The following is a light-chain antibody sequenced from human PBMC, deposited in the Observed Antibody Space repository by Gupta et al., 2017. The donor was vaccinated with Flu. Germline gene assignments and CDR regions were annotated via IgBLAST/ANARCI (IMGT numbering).Light chain of an antibody. J-gene: IGKJ2*01. V-gene: IGKV1-5*03. CDR1: QSFSCW. CDR3: QQYNI. CDR2: KAS. Sequence: MTQPRSTLSASVGDRVTISCRASQSFSCWLAGEQQKPGKDSKLRFYKASSLESGVKLRFSGSGSETEFTRTISSMQPDDCETYYCQQYNIFGQGTKLEIK.